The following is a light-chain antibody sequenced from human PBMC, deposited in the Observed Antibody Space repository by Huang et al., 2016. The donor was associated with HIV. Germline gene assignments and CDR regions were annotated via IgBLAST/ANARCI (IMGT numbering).Light chain of an antibody. CDR2: RAS. Sequence: DIQMTQSPSTLSASIGDRVTITCRASQSISSWLAWYQQKPGKAPKLLIYRASSLESGVPSRFSGSGSGTDFTLTISSLQPDDFATYYCQQYHSYPWTFGQGTKVEIK. V-gene: IGKV1-5*03. CDR1: QSISSW. J-gene: IGKJ1*01. CDR3: QQYHSYPWT.